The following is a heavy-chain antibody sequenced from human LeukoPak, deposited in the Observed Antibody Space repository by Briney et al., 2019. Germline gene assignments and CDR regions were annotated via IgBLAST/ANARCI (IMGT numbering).Heavy chain of an antibody. CDR1: GFTFSSYV. V-gene: IGHV3-30*18. D-gene: IGHD3-22*01. CDR3: AKGESDYYDSSGYYSDAFDI. CDR2: ISYDGSNK. Sequence: PGGSLRLSCAASGFTFSSYVMHWVRQAPGKGLEWVAVISYDGSNKYYADSVKGRFTISRDNSKNTLYLQMNSLRAEDTAVYYCAKGESDYYDSSGYYSDAFDIWGQGTMVTVSS. J-gene: IGHJ3*02.